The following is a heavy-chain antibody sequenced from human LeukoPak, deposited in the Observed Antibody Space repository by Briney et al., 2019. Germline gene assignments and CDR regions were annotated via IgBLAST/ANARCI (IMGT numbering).Heavy chain of an antibody. D-gene: IGHD6-19*01. CDR1: GFTFGDYA. CDR2: IRNKAYGGTT. J-gene: IGHJ3*02. CDR3: TRVESWYSSGWEYAFDI. Sequence: GGSLRLSCTASGFTFGDYAVSWVRQAPGKGLEGVGFIRNKAYGGTTEYAASVKGRFAISRDDSKSIAYLQMNSLKTEDTALYYCTRVESWYSSGWEYAFDIWGQGTMVTVSS. V-gene: IGHV3-49*04.